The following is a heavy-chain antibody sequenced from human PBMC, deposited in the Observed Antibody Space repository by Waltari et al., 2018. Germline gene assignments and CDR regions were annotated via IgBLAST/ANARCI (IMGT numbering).Heavy chain of an antibody. CDR1: GFTFSSYS. Sequence: EVQLVESGGGLVKPGGSLRLTCAASGFTFSSYSMNWVRQAPGKGLEWVSSFTSGTGYTYYADSVKGRFTISRDNAKNSLYLQMNSLRAEDTALYYCARDHSVTLPYLDYWGQGVLVTVSS. J-gene: IGHJ4*02. V-gene: IGHV3-21*01. CDR3: ARDHSVTLPYLDY. CDR2: FTSGTGYT. D-gene: IGHD2-21*02.